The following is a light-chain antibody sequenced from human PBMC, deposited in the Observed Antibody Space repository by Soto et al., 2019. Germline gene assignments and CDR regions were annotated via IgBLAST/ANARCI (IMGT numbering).Light chain of an antibody. Sequence: EVVLTQSPGTLYLSPGERATLSCRATQSVSSSYLAWYQQRPGQAPRLLIYGASSRATGIPDRFSGSGSGTDFTLTISRLEPEDFAVYYCQQYGSSPLVTFGRGTRLEIK. J-gene: IGKJ5*01. CDR2: GAS. V-gene: IGKV3-20*01. CDR1: QSVSSSY. CDR3: QQYGSSPLVT.